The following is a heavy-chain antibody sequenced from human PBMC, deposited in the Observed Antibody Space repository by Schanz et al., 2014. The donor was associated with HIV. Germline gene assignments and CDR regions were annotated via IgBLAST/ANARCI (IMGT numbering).Heavy chain of an antibody. D-gene: IGHD2-15*01. V-gene: IGHV3-21*02. CDR3: ARRSSDGGYYDN. CDR1: GFTSSDYT. Sequence: EVQLVESGGGLVKPGGSLRLSCAAGGFTSSDYTMNWVRQAPGKGLEWVSSISSSSGYIRYADSVRGRFTISRDNAKNSLYLQMNSLRDEDTAVYYCARRSSDGGYYDNWGQGTLVTVSS. J-gene: IGHJ4*02. CDR2: ISSSSGYI.